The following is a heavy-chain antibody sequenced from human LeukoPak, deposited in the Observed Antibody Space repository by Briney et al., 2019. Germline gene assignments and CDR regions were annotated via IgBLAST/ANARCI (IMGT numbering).Heavy chain of an antibody. D-gene: IGHD5-24*01. CDR3: AREDGYNAPFDY. J-gene: IGHJ4*02. V-gene: IGHV3-53*01. CDR2: IYSGGVI. Sequence: QAGVSLRLSCAASGFTVSSYYMSWVRQAPGKGLEWVSVIYSGGVIYYADSVKGRFTISRDNSKNMLYLQMNSLRAEDTAVYYCAREDGYNAPFDYWGQGTLVTVSS. CDR1: GFTVSSYY.